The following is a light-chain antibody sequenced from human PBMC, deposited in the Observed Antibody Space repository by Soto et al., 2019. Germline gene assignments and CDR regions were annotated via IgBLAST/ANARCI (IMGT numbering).Light chain of an antibody. CDR3: QQYNNWPPWT. Sequence: EIVMTQSPATLSVSPGERATLSCRASQSVSSNLAWYQQKPGQTPRLLIYGTSTRATGIPDRFSGGGSGTEFTLTISSLQSEDFAVYYCQQYNNWPPWTFGQGTKVDI. J-gene: IGKJ1*01. CDR1: QSVSSN. V-gene: IGKV3D-15*01. CDR2: GTS.